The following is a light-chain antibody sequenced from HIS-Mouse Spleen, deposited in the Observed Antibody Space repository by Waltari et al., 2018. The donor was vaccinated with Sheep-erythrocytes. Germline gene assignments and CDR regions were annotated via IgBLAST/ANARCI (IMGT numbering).Light chain of an antibody. V-gene: IGLV2-23*01. Sequence: QSDLTQPRSVSGSPGQSVTISCTGTSSDVGSYNLVPWYQQHAGKAPKLMIYEGSRRPSGVSNRLSGSKYGNTASLTISGLQSEDEADYYCCSYAGSSTLVFGGGTKLTVL. CDR2: EGS. J-gene: IGLJ3*02. CDR3: CSYAGSSTLV. CDR1: SSDVGSYNL.